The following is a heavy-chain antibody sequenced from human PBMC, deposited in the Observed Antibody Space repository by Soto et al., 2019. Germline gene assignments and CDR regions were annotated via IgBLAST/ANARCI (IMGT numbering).Heavy chain of an antibody. D-gene: IGHD3-10*01. CDR3: AKVFTVRGVIISYFDY. V-gene: IGHV3-23*01. CDR1: GITFSTYA. CDR2: ISGSGGST. Sequence: EVQLLESGGGLVQPGGSLRLSCAASGITFSTYAMSWVRQAPGKGLEWVSAISGSGGSTYYADSVKGRFTISRDNSKNTLYLQMNSLRAEDTAVYYCAKVFTVRGVIISYFDYWGQGTLVTVSS. J-gene: IGHJ4*02.